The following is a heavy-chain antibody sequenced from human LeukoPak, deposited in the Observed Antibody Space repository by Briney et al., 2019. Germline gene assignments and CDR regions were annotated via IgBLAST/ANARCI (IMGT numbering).Heavy chain of an antibody. Sequence: PSETLSLTCTVSGGSLSSCYWSWIRQPPGKGLEWIGYIYYSGSTNYNPSLKSRVTMSVDTSKNQFSLKLSSVTAADTAVYYCARGFYGDYDDAFDIWGQGTMVTVSS. V-gene: IGHV4-59*01. J-gene: IGHJ3*02. CDR1: GGSLSSCY. CDR2: IYYSGST. D-gene: IGHD4-17*01. CDR3: ARGFYGDYDDAFDI.